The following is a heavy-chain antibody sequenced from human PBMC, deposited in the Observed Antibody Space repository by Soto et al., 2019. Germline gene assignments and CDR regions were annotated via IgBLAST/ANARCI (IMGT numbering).Heavy chain of an antibody. CDR1: GRPISSYF. V-gene: IGHV4-59*01. CDR2: IYYSVST. J-gene: IGHJ4*02. Sequence: PXETLCLNCDVPGRPISSYFWSWIRQPPGKGLEWIGYIYYSVSTDYNPSLKSRVTISVDTSKNQFSLKLSSVTAADTAVYYCASFSGWSTGIDYWGQGTLVTVSS. D-gene: IGHD6-19*01. CDR3: ASFSGWSTGIDY.